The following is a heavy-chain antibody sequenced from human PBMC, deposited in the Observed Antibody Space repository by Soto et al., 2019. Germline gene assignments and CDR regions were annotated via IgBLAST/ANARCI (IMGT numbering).Heavy chain of an antibody. CDR3: ARDHMTDVWYYGMDV. CDR1: GFTFSSYA. Sequence: QVQLVESGGGVVQPGRSLRLSCAASGFTFSSYAMHWVRQAPGKGLEWVAVISYDGSNKYYADSVKGRFTISRDNSKNTLYLQMNSLRAEDTAVYYCARDHMTDVWYYGMDVWGQGTTVTVSS. CDR2: ISYDGSNK. D-gene: IGHD3-3*01. V-gene: IGHV3-30-3*01. J-gene: IGHJ6*02.